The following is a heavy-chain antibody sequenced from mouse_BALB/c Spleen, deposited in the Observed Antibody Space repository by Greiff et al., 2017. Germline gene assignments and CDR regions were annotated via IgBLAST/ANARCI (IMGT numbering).Heavy chain of an antibody. CDR2: INPSNGGT. D-gene: IGHD2-10*02. CDR1: GYTFTSYY. Sequence: VQLVESGAELVKPGASVKLSCKASGYTFTSYYMYWVKQRPGQGLEWIGEINPSNGGTNFNEKFKSKATLTVDKSSSTAYMQLSSLTSEDSAVYYCTREYGNSYAMDYWGQGTSVTVSS. J-gene: IGHJ4*01. CDR3: TREYGNSYAMDY. V-gene: IGHV1S81*02.